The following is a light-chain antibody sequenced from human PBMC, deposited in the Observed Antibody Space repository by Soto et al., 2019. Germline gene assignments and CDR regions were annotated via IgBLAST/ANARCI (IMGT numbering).Light chain of an antibody. V-gene: IGKV3-15*01. CDR1: QSVSSD. CDR2: GAS. J-gene: IGKJ4*01. CDR3: QQYNNWPPVT. Sequence: VMTQTQYTLSVSPGERATLSCSASQSVSSDLAWYQQKPGQAPRLLIYGASTRATDIPATFSGSGSGTEFTLTISSLQSEDFAVYYCQQYNNWPPVTFGGGSIVDVK.